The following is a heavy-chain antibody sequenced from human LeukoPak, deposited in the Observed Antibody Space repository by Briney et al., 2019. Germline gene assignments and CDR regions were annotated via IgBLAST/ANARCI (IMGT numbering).Heavy chain of an antibody. CDR3: ASTFYGDSPPY. D-gene: IGHD4-17*01. Sequence: PGGSLRLSCAASGFTFSRYAMHWVRQAPGKGLEWVSVIYSGGSTYYADSVKGRFTISRDNSKNTLYLQMNSLRAEDTAVYYCASTFYGDSPPYWGQGTLITVSS. CDR1: GFTFSRYA. J-gene: IGHJ4*02. CDR2: IYSGGST. V-gene: IGHV3-66*01.